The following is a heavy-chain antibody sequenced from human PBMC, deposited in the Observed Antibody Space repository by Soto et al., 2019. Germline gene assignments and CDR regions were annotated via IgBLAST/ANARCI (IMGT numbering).Heavy chain of an antibody. CDR1: GFRFSNYS. D-gene: IGHD6-6*01. Sequence: XVCLRLSCAASGFRFSNYSMSWVGQAPGKGLEWVSGMNSGGRSYYADSVKGRFTISRDTSKNMLYLQMNSLRADDTAVFYCAKPLQYSSSRDYFYYGMDVWGQRTTVTVSS. J-gene: IGHJ6*02. V-gene: IGHV3-23*01. CDR2: MNSGGRS. CDR3: AKPLQYSSSRDYFYYGMDV.